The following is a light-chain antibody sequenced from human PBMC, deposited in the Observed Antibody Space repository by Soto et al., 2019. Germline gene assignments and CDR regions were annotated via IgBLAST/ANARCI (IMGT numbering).Light chain of an antibody. CDR3: SSYTSSSTRV. CDR1: SSDVGGYNY. CDR2: DVS. Sequence: QSALTQPASVSGSPGQSITISCTGTSSDVGGYNYVSWYQQHPGKAPKLMIYDVSNRPSGVSNRFSGSKSANTASLTISGLQAEDEDDYYCSSYTSSSTRVFGGGTKLTVL. J-gene: IGLJ2*01. V-gene: IGLV2-14*01.